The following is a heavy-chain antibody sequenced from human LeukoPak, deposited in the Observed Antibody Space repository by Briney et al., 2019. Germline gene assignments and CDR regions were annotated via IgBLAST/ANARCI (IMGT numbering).Heavy chain of an antibody. V-gene: IGHV3-13*01. Sequence: GGSLRLSCTASGFTFSSYDMHWVRQGTGKGLESVSAIGTAGDTYYGGSVKGRFTISRENAKNSLYLQMNSLRAGDTAVYYCARVAAAGKGFDHWGQGTLVTVSS. CDR1: GFTFSSYD. CDR2: IGTAGDT. D-gene: IGHD6-13*01. J-gene: IGHJ4*02. CDR3: ARVAAAGKGFDH.